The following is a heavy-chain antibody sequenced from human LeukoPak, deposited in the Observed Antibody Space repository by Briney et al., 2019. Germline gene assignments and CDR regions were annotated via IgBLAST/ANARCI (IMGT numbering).Heavy chain of an antibody. Sequence: ASVKVSCKASGYTFTGHYMHWVRQAPGQGLEYMGWINPNSGGTNSSQRFQDRVTLTRDTSISTAFMELTSLTSDDTAVYYCARAYGSGSSYHPDYWGQGTLVTVSS. CDR2: INPNSGGT. CDR1: GYTFTGHY. V-gene: IGHV1-2*02. CDR3: ARAYGSGSSYHPDY. J-gene: IGHJ4*02. D-gene: IGHD3-10*01.